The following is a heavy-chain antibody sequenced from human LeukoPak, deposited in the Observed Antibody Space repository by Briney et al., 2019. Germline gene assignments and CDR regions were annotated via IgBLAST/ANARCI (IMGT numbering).Heavy chain of an antibody. Sequence: ASVKVSCKTSGYSFTNNDVNWVRQATGQGLEWMGWMNPNSGNTGYAQKFQGGVTMTRNTSISTAYMELSSLRSEDTAVYYCASTIKYGAKGSYYFDYWGQGTLVTVSS. CDR1: GYSFTNND. J-gene: IGHJ4*02. D-gene: IGHD5-24*01. CDR3: ASTIKYGAKGSYYFDY. V-gene: IGHV1-8*01. CDR2: MNPNSGNT.